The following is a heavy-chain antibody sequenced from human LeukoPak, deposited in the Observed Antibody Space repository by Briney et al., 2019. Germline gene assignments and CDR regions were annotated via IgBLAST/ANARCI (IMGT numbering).Heavy chain of an antibody. CDR2: ITGSGGDT. J-gene: IGHJ4*02. D-gene: IGHD3-22*01. CDR3: AKDPYVGGGYHFDS. CDR1: GFTFSSYA. Sequence: GGSLRLSCAASGFTFSSYAMNWARQAPGKGLEWVSTITGSGGDTYYADSVKGRFTISRDNSKNTLYLQINSLRAEDTALYYCAKDPYVGGGYHFDSWGQGSLVTVSS. V-gene: IGHV3-23*01.